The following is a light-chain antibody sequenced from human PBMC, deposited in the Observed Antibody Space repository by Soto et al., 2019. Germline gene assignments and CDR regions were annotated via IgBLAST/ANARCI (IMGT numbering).Light chain of an antibody. CDR3: QQFSRYPLT. Sequence: EFVFTQSPGTLSLSPGERATLSCRASQTVRNNYLAWYQQKPGQSPSLLSYDASSRATGIPDRFSGGGSGTDFTLTISRLGPEDFAVYYCQQFSRYPLTFGGGTKVDIK. J-gene: IGKJ4*01. CDR2: DAS. V-gene: IGKV3-20*01. CDR1: QTVRNNY.